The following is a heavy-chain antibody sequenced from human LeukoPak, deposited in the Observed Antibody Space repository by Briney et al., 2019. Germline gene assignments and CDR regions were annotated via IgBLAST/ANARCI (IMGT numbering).Heavy chain of an antibody. CDR2: INDKGVDK. Sequence: PGGSLRLSCGASGFIFSKYGMHWVRQAPGKGLEGWAFINDKGVDKNYADSVKGRFTSSRDNSKNTLVLQMNSLRSEDTAVYFCARDNRDWAFDYWGQGTVVLVSS. J-gene: IGHJ4*02. D-gene: IGHD2-21*02. CDR1: GFIFSKYG. CDR3: ARDNRDWAFDY. V-gene: IGHV3-30*02.